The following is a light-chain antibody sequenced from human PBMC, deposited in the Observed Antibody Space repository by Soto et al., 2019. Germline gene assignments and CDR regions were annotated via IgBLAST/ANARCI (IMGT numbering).Light chain of an antibody. J-gene: IGKJ3*01. V-gene: IGKV3-20*01. CDR1: ESIYINS. Sequence: EIVLTQSPGTLSLSPGEIATLSCKASESIYINSFAWYYQKPGQPPRLLIYGASTRATGIPDRFSGSGSGKDFVLSIDRLEVEDSGIYYCQQYGASPFTFGPGTRVDIK. CDR2: GAS. CDR3: QQYGASPFT.